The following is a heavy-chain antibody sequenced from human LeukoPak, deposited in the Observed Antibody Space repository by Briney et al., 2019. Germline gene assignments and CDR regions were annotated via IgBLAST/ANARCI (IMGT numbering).Heavy chain of an antibody. V-gene: IGHV4-30-4*01. CDR3: AREVSRWPYYFDY. D-gene: IGHD4-23*01. Sequence: PSETLSLTCTVSGGSISSGDYYWSWIRQPPGKGLEWIGYIYYSGSTYYNPSLESRVTISVDTSKNQFSLKLSSVTAADTAVYYCAREVSRWPYYFDYWGQGTLVTVSS. CDR1: GGSISSGDYY. J-gene: IGHJ4*02. CDR2: IYYSGST.